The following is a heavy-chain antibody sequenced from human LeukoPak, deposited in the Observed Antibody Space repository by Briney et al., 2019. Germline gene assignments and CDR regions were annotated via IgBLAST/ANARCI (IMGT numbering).Heavy chain of an antibody. CDR1: GGYISSYY. D-gene: IGHD2-2*01. J-gene: IGHJ6*03. CDR2: IYTSGST. CDR3: ARVGVAPAATQHYYYYYTDV. Sequence: SETLSLTCTVSGGYISSYYWSWIRQPAGKGLEWIGRIYTSGSTNYNPSLKSRVTMSVDTSKNQFSLKLSSVTAADTAVYYCARVGVAPAATQHYYYYYTDVWGKGTTVTVSS. V-gene: IGHV4-4*07.